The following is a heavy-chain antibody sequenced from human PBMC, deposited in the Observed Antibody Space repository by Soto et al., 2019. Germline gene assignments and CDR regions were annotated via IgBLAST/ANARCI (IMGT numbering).Heavy chain of an antibody. CDR1: GGSISSGEYY. CDR3: VREANWNYEMGNYFDN. J-gene: IGHJ4*02. CDR2: IFHSGST. D-gene: IGHD1-7*01. Sequence: ASESLSLACPVSGGSISSGEYYWTWIRQPPGKGLEWIGYIFHSGSTYYNPSLQSRVTMSVDMSENQFSLRLRSVTAADTAVYYRVREANWNYEMGNYFDNWGQGTLVTVSS. V-gene: IGHV4-30-4*01.